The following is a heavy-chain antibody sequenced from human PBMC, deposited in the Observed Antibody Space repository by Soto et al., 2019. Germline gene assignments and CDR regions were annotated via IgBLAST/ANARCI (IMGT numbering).Heavy chain of an antibody. D-gene: IGHD4-17*01. CDR2: ISAYNGNT. CDR3: ARDRVYGDLRSSDAFDI. Sequence: ASVKVSCKASGYTFTSYGISWVRQAPGQGLEWMGWISAYNGNTNYAQKLQGRVTMTTDTSTSTAYMELRSLRSDDTAVYYCARDRVYGDLRSSDAFDIWGQGTMVTVSS. CDR1: GYTFTSYG. V-gene: IGHV1-18*01. J-gene: IGHJ3*02.